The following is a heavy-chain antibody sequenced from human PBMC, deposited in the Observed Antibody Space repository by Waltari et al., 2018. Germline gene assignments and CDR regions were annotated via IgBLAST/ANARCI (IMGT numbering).Heavy chain of an antibody. CDR3: ARSDVDYCCGDCSPVDY. V-gene: IGHV1-69*13. D-gene: IGHD2-21*01. CDR1: GGTFSSYA. J-gene: IGHJ4*02. Sequence: QVQLVQSGAEVKKPGSSVKVSCKASGGTFSSYAISWVRQAPGQGLEWMGGFIPIFGTANYAQKFQGRVTITADESTSTAYMELSRLRSEDTAVYYCARSDVDYCCGDCSPVDYWGQGTLVTVSS. CDR2: FIPIFGTA.